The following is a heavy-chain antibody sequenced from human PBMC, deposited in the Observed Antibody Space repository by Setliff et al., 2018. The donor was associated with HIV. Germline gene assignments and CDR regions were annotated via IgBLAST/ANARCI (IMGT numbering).Heavy chain of an antibody. J-gene: IGHJ6*03. CDR1: GGSISSRGYY. CDR2: IYYSGST. D-gene: IGHD1-7*01. V-gene: IGHV4-39*01. Sequence: PSETLSLTCTVSGGSISSRGYYWGWIRQPPGKGLEWIGSIYYSGSTDYDPSLKSRVTISVDTSKNQFSLKLSSVTAADTAVYYCARVGGTTWGVYYYYYYMDVWGKGTTVTVSS. CDR3: ARVGGTTWGVYYYYYYMDV.